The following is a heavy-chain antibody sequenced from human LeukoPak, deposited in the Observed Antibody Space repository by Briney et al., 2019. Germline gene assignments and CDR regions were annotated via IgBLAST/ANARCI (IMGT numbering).Heavy chain of an antibody. CDR1: GGSFSGYY. CDR3: ARDYGGNFNY. V-gene: IGHV4-34*01. Sequence: SETLSLTCAVYGGSFSGYYWSWIRQPPGKGLEWIGEINHSGSTNYNPSLKSRVTISVDTSKNQFSLKLSSVTAADTAVYYCARDYGGNFNYWAREPWSPSPQ. D-gene: IGHD4-23*01. J-gene: IGHJ4*02. CDR2: INHSGST.